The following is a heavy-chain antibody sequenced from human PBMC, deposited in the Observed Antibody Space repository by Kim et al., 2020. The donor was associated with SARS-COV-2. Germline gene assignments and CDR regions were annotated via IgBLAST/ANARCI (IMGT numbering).Heavy chain of an antibody. J-gene: IGHJ4*02. D-gene: IGHD3-16*01. Sequence: SETLSLTCTVSGGSISSSSYYWGWIRQPPGKGLEWIGSIYYSGSTYYNPSLKSRVTISVDTSKNHFSLKLSSVTAADTAVYYCARHGSSRYGYVWGSYVNSIDYWGQGTLVTVSS. CDR2: IYYSGST. CDR3: ARHGSSRYGYVWGSYVNSIDY. CDR1: GGSISSSSYY. V-gene: IGHV4-39*01.